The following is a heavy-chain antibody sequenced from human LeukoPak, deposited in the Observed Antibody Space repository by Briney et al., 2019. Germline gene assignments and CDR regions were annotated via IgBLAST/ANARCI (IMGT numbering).Heavy chain of an antibody. CDR1: GFTFSSYS. V-gene: IGHV3-21*01. CDR3: ARELGYSNYFDY. D-gene: IGHD4-11*01. Sequence: GGSLRLSCAASGFTFSSYSMNWVRQARGKGLEWFSSMSSSSSYIYYADSVKGRFTISRDNAKNSLYLQMNSLRAEDTAVYYCARELGYSNYFDYWGQGTLVTVSS. CDR2: MSSSSSYI. J-gene: IGHJ4*02.